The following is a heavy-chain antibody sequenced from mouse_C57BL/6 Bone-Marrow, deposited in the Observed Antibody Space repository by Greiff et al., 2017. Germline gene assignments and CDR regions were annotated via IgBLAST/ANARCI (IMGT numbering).Heavy chain of an antibody. J-gene: IGHJ2*01. CDR3: ARSPLITTVVATRDFDF. Sequence: EVQLQQSGPELVKPGASEKISCKASGYSFTDYNMNWVKQSNGKSLLWIGVINPNYGTTSYNPKFKGKATLTVDQSSSTAYMQLNSLTSEDSAVYYCARSPLITTVVATRDFDFWGQGTTLTVSS. CDR2: INPNYGTT. V-gene: IGHV1-39*01. D-gene: IGHD1-1*01. CDR1: GYSFTDYN.